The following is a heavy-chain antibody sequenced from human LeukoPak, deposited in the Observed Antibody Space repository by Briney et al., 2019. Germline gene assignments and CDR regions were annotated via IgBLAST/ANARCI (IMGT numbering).Heavy chain of an antibody. D-gene: IGHD6-13*01. CDR2: ISGGGSNM. Sequence: PGGSLRLSCAASGFTFSSYAMNWVRQGPGKGLEWVSVISGGGSNMYYADSVKGRFTISRDNSKNTLYLQMNSLRAEDTAVYYCAKGDFFSITPVGIDYWGQGTLVTVSS. J-gene: IGHJ4*02. V-gene: IGHV3-23*01. CDR3: AKGDFFSITPVGIDY. CDR1: GFTFSSYA.